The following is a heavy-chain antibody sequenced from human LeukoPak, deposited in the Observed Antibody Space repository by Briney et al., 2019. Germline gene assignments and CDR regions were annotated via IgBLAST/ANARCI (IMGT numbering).Heavy chain of an antibody. CDR2: IYYSGST. D-gene: IGHD5-12*01. CDR1: GGSISSYY. CDR3: ARDGVLGGYPRSNDAFDI. Sequence: PSETLSLTCTVSGGSISSYYWSWIRQPPGKGLEWIGYIYYSGSTNYNPSLKSRVTISVDTSKNQFSLKLSSVTAADTAVYYCARDGVLGGYPRSNDAFDIWGQETMVTVSS. J-gene: IGHJ3*02. V-gene: IGHV4-59*01.